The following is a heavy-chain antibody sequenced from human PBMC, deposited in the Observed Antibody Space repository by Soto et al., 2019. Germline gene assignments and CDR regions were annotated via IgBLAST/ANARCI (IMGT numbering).Heavy chain of an antibody. CDR2: FDPEDGET. V-gene: IGHV1-24*01. Sequence: ASVKVSCKVSGYTLTELSMRWVRQAPGKGLEWMGGFDPEDGETIYAQKFQGRVTMTEDTSTDTAYMELSSLRSEDTAVYYCATRGPPGIAVAGTGFYYYMDVWGKGTTVTVSS. CDR3: ATRGPPGIAVAGTGFYYYMDV. D-gene: IGHD6-19*01. CDR1: GYTLTELS. J-gene: IGHJ6*03.